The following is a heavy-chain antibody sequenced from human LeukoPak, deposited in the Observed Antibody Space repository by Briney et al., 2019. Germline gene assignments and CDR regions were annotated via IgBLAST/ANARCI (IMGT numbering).Heavy chain of an antibody. J-gene: IGHJ4*02. V-gene: IGHV3-23*01. CDR3: ATHSSGYYSIDY. CDR1: GFSLRDHA. CDR2: LSAGGGNT. D-gene: IGHD3-22*01. Sequence: GGSLRLSCTASGFSLRDHAMSWFRQAPGKGLEWVSTLSAGGGNTYYADSVKGRFTISRDNSKNTLYLQMNSLRAEDTAVYYCATHSSGYYSIDYWGQGTLVTVSS.